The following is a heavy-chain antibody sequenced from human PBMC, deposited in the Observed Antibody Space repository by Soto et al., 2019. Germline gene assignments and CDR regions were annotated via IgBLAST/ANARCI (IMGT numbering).Heavy chain of an antibody. CDR3: ARDTAFINSGFFDA. CDR1: GFTFSDCY. Sequence: GGSLRLSCAASGFTFSDCYMNWIRQAPGKGLEWVSYISDSGSSIFYADSVKGRFTISRDSARKSLYLHMSSLRVEDTAVYYCARDTAFINSGFFDAWGQGTPVTVSS. CDR2: ISDSGSSI. J-gene: IGHJ5*02. D-gene: IGHD3-22*01. V-gene: IGHV3-11*01.